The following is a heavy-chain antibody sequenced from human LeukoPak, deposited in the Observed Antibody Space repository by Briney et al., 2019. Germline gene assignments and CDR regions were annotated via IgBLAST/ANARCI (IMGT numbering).Heavy chain of an antibody. CDR2: ISWDGGST. D-gene: IGHD5-24*01. Sequence: PGGSLRLSCAASGFTFDDYTMHWVRQAPGKGLEWVSLISWDGGSTYYADSVKGRFTISRDNAKNSLYLQMNSLRAGDTAVYYCARTIEMATISYFDYWGQGTLVTVSS. V-gene: IGHV3-43*01. J-gene: IGHJ4*02. CDR1: GFTFDDYT. CDR3: ARTIEMATISYFDY.